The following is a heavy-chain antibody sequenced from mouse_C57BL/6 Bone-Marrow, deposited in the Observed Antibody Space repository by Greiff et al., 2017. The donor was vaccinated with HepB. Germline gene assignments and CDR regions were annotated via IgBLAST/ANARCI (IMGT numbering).Heavy chain of an antibody. CDR2: ISDGGSYT. J-gene: IGHJ2*01. CDR1: GFTFSSYA. V-gene: IGHV5-4*01. CDR3: ARDRPLRGYFDY. D-gene: IGHD6-1*01. Sequence: EVKLQESGGGLVKPGGSLTLSCAASGFTFSSYAMSWVRQTPEKRLEWVATISDGGSYTYYTDNVKGRFTISSDHAKNKLYRQMSHLKAEDTAMYYSARDRPLRGYFDYWGQGTTLTVSS.